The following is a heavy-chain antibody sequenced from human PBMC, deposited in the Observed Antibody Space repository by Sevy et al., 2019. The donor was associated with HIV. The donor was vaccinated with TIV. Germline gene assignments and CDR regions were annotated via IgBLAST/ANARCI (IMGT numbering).Heavy chain of an antibody. Sequence: ASVKVSCKTSGYTFTSYGISWVRQAPGQGLEWMGWISAYNGNTNYAQKLQGRVTMTTDTSTSTAYMELRSLRSDDTAVYYCARDASPHYYDSSVYYSYDAFDIWGQGTMVTVSS. CDR1: GYTFTSYG. D-gene: IGHD3-22*01. V-gene: IGHV1-18*04. J-gene: IGHJ3*02. CDR2: ISAYNGNT. CDR3: ARDASPHYYDSSVYYSYDAFDI.